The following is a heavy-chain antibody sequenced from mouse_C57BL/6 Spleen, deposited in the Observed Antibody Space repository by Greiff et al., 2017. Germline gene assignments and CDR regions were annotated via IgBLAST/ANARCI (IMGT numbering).Heavy chain of an antibody. Sequence: QVQLQQSGPELVKPGASVTISCKASGYAFSSSWMNWVKQRPGKGLEWIGRIYPGDGDTNYNGKFKGKATLTADKSSSPAYMQFSSLTSEDSAVYVCARSNLGDYDPFAYWGQGTLVTVSA. CDR3: ARSNLGDYDPFAY. V-gene: IGHV1-82*01. D-gene: IGHD2-4*01. CDR2: IYPGDGDT. CDR1: GYAFSSSW. J-gene: IGHJ3*01.